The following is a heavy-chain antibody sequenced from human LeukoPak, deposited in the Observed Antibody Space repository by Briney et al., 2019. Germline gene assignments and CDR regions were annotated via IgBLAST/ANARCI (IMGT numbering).Heavy chain of an antibody. Sequence: SETLSLTCTVSGGSISSYYWGWIRQPPGKGLEWIGSIYYSGSTYYNPSLKSRVTISVDTSKNQFSLKLSSVTAADTAVYYCAATSYDYVWGSYRYTDYWGQGTLVTVSS. CDR1: GGSISSYY. D-gene: IGHD3-16*02. J-gene: IGHJ4*02. CDR2: IYYSGST. CDR3: AATSYDYVWGSYRYTDY. V-gene: IGHV4-39*01.